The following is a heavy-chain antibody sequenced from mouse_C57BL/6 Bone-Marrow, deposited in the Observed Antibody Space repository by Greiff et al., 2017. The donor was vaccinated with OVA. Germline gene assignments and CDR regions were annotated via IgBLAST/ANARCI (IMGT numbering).Heavy chain of an antibody. CDR3: ARGRFWYYGSSQAWFAY. Sequence: EVHLVESGPGLVKPSQSLSLTCSVTGYSITSGYYWNWIRQFPGNKLEWMGYISYDGSNNYNPSLKNRISITRDTSKNQFFLKLYSVTTEDTATYYCARGRFWYYGSSQAWFAYWGQGTLVTVSA. CDR1: GYSITSGYY. V-gene: IGHV3-6*01. CDR2: ISYDGSN. D-gene: IGHD1-1*01. J-gene: IGHJ3*01.